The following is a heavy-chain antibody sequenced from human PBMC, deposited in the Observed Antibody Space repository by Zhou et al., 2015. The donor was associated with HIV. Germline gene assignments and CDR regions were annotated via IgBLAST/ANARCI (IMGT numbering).Heavy chain of an antibody. V-gene: IGHV3-53*01. J-gene: IGHJ4*02. D-gene: IGHD3-3*01. Sequence: EVQLVESGGGLIHPGGSLRLSCAASGFTVSYNYMSWVRHRPGQGLEWISGISATGHGLFYANSVKGRFTISRDNFGKTLYLQMSSLSVEDTGTYYCARGRNGVTAALDYWGQGTLVTVAS. CDR2: SATGHGL. CDR1: GFTVSYNY. CDR3: ARGRNGVTAALDY.